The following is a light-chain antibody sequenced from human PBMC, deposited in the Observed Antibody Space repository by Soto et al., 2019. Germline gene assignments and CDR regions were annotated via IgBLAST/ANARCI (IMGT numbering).Light chain of an antibody. J-gene: IGKJ1*01. CDR3: QQYGSSPRT. CDR2: GAS. V-gene: IGKV3-20*01. CDR1: QSVSNNY. Sequence: EIVLTQSPGTLSLSPGERVTVSCRASQSVSNNYLAWYQQKPGQAPRLLIYGASGRATGIPDRFSGSGSGTDFILTISRPETDDFVVYYCQQYGSSPRTFGQGTKVEIK.